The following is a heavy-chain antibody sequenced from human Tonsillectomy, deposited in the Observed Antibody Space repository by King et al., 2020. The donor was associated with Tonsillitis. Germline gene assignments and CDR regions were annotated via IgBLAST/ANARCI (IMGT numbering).Heavy chain of an antibody. J-gene: IGHJ2*01. D-gene: IGHD5-24*01. Sequence: VQLVESGGGLVQPGGSLRLSCEAFGFTFRNYAMSWVRQAPEKGLEWVSATTVSGGTTYYADSVTGRLTISRDNSKNTLYLQMNSLRAEDTAVYYCARDPVEMSTIPSWYFDLWGRGTLVTVSS. V-gene: IGHV3-23*04. CDR3: ARDPVEMSTIPSWYFDL. CDR2: TTVSGGTT. CDR1: GFTFRNYA.